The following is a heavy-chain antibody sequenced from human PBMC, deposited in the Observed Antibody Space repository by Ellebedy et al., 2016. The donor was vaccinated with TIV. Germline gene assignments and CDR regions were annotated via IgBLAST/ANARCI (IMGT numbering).Heavy chain of an antibody. V-gene: IGHV6-1*01. Sequence: MPSETLSLTCAISGDSVSSNSAAWSWIRQSPSRGLEWLGRTYYRSKWYNDYAVSVKSRITINPDTSKNQFSLQLNSVTPEDTAVYYCARGSYFTTWSWGQGTLVTVSS. CDR3: ARGSYFTTWS. CDR1: GDSVSSNSAA. D-gene: IGHD1-1*01. CDR2: TYYRSKWYN. J-gene: IGHJ4*02.